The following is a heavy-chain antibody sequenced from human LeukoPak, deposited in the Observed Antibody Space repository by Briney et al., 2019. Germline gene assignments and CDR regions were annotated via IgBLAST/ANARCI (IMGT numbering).Heavy chain of an antibody. D-gene: IGHD5-12*01. CDR3: ARDHRYAFDN. CDR2: IGISSGNA. Sequence: GGSLRLSCAASGFNFIDYSMNWVRQALGKGLEWISYIGISSGNAKYADSVKGRFTISRDKARNSLYLQMNSLRVEDTAMYYCARDHRYAFDNWGHGTLVTVSS. V-gene: IGHV3-48*01. CDR1: GFNFIDYS. J-gene: IGHJ4*01.